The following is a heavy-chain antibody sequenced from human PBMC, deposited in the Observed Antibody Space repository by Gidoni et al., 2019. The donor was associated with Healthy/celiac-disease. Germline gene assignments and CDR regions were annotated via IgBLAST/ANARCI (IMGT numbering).Heavy chain of an antibody. CDR2: IWYDGSNK. V-gene: IGHV3-33*01. CDR3: AREGGYYDILTGYYTEQESGFDY. J-gene: IGHJ4*02. CDR1: GFTFSSYG. Sequence: QVQLVESGGGVVQPGRSLRLSCAASGFTFSSYGMHLVLQAPVKGLEWVAVIWYDGSNKYYADSVKGRFTISRDNSKNTLYLQMNSLRAEDTAVYYCAREGGYYDILTGYYTEQESGFDYWGQGTLVTVSS. D-gene: IGHD3-9*01.